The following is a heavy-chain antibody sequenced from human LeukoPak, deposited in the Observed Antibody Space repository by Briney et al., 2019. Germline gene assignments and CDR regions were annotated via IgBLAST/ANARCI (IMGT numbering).Heavy chain of an antibody. V-gene: IGHV4-31*03. CDR2: IYYSGTA. CDR1: GGSISSGAYY. Sequence: SQTLSLTCTVSGGSISSGAYYWSWIRQHPGKGLEWIGYIYYSGTAYYNPSPESRVAISRDKSKNQFSLKLTSVTAADTAVYYCAREVRGVSPTSPDYWGQGTLVTVSS. CDR3: AREVRGVSPTSPDY. D-gene: IGHD3-10*01. J-gene: IGHJ4*02.